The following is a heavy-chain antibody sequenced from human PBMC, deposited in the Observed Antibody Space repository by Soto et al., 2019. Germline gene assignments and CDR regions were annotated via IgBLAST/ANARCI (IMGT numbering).Heavy chain of an antibody. V-gene: IGHV4-39*01. CDR2: ISYSGST. CDR1: GGSISSSYYY. J-gene: IGHJ3*02. CDR3: ARPTMINVGGAFDI. D-gene: IGHD3-22*01. Sequence: QLQLQESGPGLVKPSETLSLTCTVSGGSISSSYYYWGWIRQPPGKGLVWIGSISYSGSTYYNPSLKSRVTVSVDTSNNQFSLKLSSVTAADTAVYYCARPTMINVGGAFDIWGQGTMVTVSS.